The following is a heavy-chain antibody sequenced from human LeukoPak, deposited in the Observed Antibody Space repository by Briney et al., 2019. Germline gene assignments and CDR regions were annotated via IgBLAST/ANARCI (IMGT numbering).Heavy chain of an antibody. CDR1: GFTFSSYS. CDR2: ISSSSSYI. D-gene: IGHD6-13*01. J-gene: IGHJ4*02. V-gene: IGHV3-21*01. Sequence: PGGSLRLSCAVSGFTFSSYSMNWVRQAPGKGLEWVSSISSSSSYIYYADSVKGRFTISRDNAKNSLYLQMNSLRAEDTAVYYCARAKSSSSWHDYWGQGTLVTVSS. CDR3: ARAKSSSSWHDY.